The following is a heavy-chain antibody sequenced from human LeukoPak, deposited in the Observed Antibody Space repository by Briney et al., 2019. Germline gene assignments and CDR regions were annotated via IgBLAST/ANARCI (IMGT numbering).Heavy chain of an antibody. D-gene: IGHD1-14*01. J-gene: IGHJ4*02. CDR3: VKGTYTAAH. CDR1: GFTFSSYW. CDR2: INTDGSST. V-gene: IGHV3-74*01. Sequence: GGSLRLSCAASGFTFSSYWMHWVRQAPGKGLVWVSRINTDGSSTSYADSVKGRFTISRENAKNTLYLQMSSLRAEDTAVYYCVKGTYTAAHWGQGTLVTVSS.